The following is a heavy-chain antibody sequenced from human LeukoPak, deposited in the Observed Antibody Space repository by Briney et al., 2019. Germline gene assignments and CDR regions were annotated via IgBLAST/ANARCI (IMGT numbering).Heavy chain of an antibody. V-gene: IGHV3-48*04. CDR1: GFTFSSYS. CDR2: ISSSGSTI. Sequence: GGSLRLSCAASGFTFSSYSMNWVRQAPGKGLEWVSYISSSGSTIYYADSVKGRFTISRDNAKNSLYLQMNSLRAEDTAVYYCARRKDYYDSSGYYYVFDYWGQGTLVTVSS. D-gene: IGHD3-22*01. CDR3: ARRKDYYDSSGYYYVFDY. J-gene: IGHJ4*02.